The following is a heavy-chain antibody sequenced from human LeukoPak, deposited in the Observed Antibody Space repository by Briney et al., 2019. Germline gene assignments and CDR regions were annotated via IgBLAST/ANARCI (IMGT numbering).Heavy chain of an antibody. CDR3: ARGGKYAYFVDC. J-gene: IGHJ4*02. V-gene: IGHV3-74*01. Sequence: PGGSLRLSCAASGFTFSDYYMSWIRQAPGKGLVWVSRIKSDGSSTNYADSVKGRVTISRDNAENTLYLLMTSLRAEDTAVYYCARGGKYAYFVDCWGQGTLVTVSS. CDR1: GFTFSDYY. CDR2: IKSDGSST. D-gene: IGHD3-16*01.